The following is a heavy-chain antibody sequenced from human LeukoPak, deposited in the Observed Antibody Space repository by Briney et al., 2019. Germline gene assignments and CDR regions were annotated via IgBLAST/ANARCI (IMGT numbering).Heavy chain of an antibody. Sequence: GGSLRLSCAASGFTFSSYGMHWVRQAPGKGLEWVAVIWYDGSNKYYVDSVKGRFTISRDNSKNTLYLQMNSLRAEDTAVYYCARAPLEYYYYYYMDVWGKGTTVTVSS. CDR3: ARAPLEYYYYYYMDV. V-gene: IGHV3-33*01. CDR2: IWYDGSNK. J-gene: IGHJ6*03. CDR1: GFTFSSYG.